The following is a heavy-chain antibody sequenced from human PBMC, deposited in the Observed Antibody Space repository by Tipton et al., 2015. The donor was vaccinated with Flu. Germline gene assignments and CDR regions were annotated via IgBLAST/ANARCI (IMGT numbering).Heavy chain of an antibody. D-gene: IGHD3-10*02. Sequence: TLSLTCTVSGGSISSYYWTWIRQPPGKGLELIGSIYPSGTTYYNPSLKSRVTISVDTSKSQFSLKLRSVTAADTAVYYCARLSYYDVDLKNFYFDYWGQGALVTVSS. CDR3: ARLSYYDVDLKNFYFDY. CDR2: IYPSGTT. CDR1: GGSISSYY. J-gene: IGHJ4*02. V-gene: IGHV4-59*05.